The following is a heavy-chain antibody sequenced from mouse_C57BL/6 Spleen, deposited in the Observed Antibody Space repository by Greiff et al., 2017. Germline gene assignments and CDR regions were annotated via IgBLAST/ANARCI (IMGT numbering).Heavy chain of an antibody. J-gene: IGHJ1*03. D-gene: IGHD2-2*01. V-gene: IGHV5-4*03. CDR1: GFTFSSYA. CDR3: ARGGGSGLRGRYFDV. Sequence: EVNVVESGGGLVKPGGSLKLSCAASGFTFSSYAMSWVRQTPEKRLEWVATISDGGSYTYYPDNVKGRFTISRDNAKNNLYLQMSHLKSEDTAMYYCARGGGSGLRGRYFDVWGTGTTVTVSS. CDR2: ISDGGSYT.